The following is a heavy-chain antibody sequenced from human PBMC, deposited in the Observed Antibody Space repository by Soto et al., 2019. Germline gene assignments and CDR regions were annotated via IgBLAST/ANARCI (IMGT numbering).Heavy chain of an antibody. J-gene: IGHJ3*02. Sequence: ASVKVSCKASGYIFSSYGISWVRQAPRQGLEWMGWVSAYNGNTNYPQKLQGRVTMTTDTSTSTAYMELRRLRSDDTAMYYCARGGTVVTDAFDIWGQGTMVTVSS. CDR1: GYIFSSYG. D-gene: IGHD2-15*01. V-gene: IGHV1-18*01. CDR2: VSAYNGNT. CDR3: ARGGTVVTDAFDI.